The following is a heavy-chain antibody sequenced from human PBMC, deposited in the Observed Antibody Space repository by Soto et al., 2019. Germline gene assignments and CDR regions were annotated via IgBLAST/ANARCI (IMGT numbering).Heavy chain of an antibody. CDR3: VRQGIGALHGLVDV. J-gene: IGHJ6*02. V-gene: IGHV4-59*08. D-gene: IGHD1-26*01. CDR1: GDSIGTYN. Sequence: QVQLQASGPGLVKPSDTLSLTCTVSGDSIGTYNWGWIRQPPGKRLEWIGYIYSNGGTSYNPALKSRVTISANTSTKQFSLRLSSVPAADTAVYYCVRQGIGALHGLVDVWGQGTTVTVSS. CDR2: IYSNGGT.